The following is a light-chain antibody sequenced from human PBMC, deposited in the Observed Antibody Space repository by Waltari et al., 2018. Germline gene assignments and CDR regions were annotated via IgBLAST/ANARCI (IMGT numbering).Light chain of an antibody. V-gene: IGKV1-39*01. J-gene: IGKJ2*01. CDR3: QQSYRMPYT. CDR1: QDINRY. CDR2: SAS. Sequence: DIQMTQSPSSLSASVGDRVTVTCRASQDINRYLNWYQQKPGEAPKLLIYSASTLQTGVPSRFSGSGSEPDFTLTISSLEPGDCATYFCQQSYRMPYTFGQGTKVEI.